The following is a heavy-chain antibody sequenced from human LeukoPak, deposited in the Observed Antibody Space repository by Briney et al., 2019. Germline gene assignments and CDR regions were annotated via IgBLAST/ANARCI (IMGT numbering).Heavy chain of an antibody. J-gene: IGHJ6*02. Sequence: ASVKVSCKASGYTFTGYYMHWVRQAPGQGLEWMGCIKPNSGGTNYAQKFQGWVTMTRDTSISTAYMELSRLRSDDTAVYYCATEREDSSTLLYGMDVWGQGTTVTVSS. V-gene: IGHV1-2*04. CDR1: GYTFTGYY. D-gene: IGHD6-6*01. CDR2: IKPNSGGT. CDR3: ATEREDSSTLLYGMDV.